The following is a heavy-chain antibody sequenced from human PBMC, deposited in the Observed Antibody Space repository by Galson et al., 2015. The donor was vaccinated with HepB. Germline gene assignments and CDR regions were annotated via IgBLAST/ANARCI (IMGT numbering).Heavy chain of an antibody. D-gene: IGHD3-10*01. V-gene: IGHV3-15*01. CDR2: IKSKTDGGTT. J-gene: IGHJ3*02. Sequence: SLRLSCAASGFTFSNAWMSWVRQAPGKGLEWVGRIKSKTDGGTTDYAAPVKGRFTISRGDSKNTLYLQMNSLKTEDTAVYYCTTDYGSGLGFAFDIWGQGTMVTVSS. CDR3: TTDYGSGLGFAFDI. CDR1: GFTFSNAW.